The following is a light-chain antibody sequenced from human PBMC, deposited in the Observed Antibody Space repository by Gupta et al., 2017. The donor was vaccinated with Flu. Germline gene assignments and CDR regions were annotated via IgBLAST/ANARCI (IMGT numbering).Light chain of an antibody. V-gene: IGKV1-39*01. CDR3: QQTDVYPRS. CDR1: QNIDTH. Sequence: DIQMTQSPSSLSASPGDRVTITCRASQNIDTHLNWYRQKPGKAPELLIYAASTLQSGIPSRFSGGGSGTDFTLTISNLQPEDSATYFCQQTDVYPRSFGQGTTMEIK. J-gene: IGKJ1*01. CDR2: AAS.